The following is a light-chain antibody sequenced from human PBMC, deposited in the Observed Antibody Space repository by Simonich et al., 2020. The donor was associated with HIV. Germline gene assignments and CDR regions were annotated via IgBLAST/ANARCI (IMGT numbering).Light chain of an antibody. CDR1: QSILYSSNNKNY. J-gene: IGKJ4*01. Sequence: DIVMTQSPDSLAVSLGERATIKCKSGQSILYSSNNKNYLAWYQQKLGQPPKLLIYWASTRESGIPDRFSGSGSATDFTLTINSLQAEDVAVYYCQQYYSTPLTFGGGAKVEIK. CDR3: QQYYSTPLT. CDR2: WAS. V-gene: IGKV4-1*01.